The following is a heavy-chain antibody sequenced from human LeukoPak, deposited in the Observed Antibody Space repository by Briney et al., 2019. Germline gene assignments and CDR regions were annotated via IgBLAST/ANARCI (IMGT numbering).Heavy chain of an antibody. J-gene: IGHJ3*02. Sequence: ASVKVSCKASGYTFTGYYMHWVRQAPGQGLEWMGWINPNSGGTNYAQKFQGRVTMTRDTSISTAYMELSRLRSDDTAVYYCASGGTGYSSGWYAFDIWGQGTMVTVSS. CDR2: INPNSGGT. V-gene: IGHV1-2*02. CDR1: GYTFTGYY. D-gene: IGHD6-19*01. CDR3: ASGGTGYSSGWYAFDI.